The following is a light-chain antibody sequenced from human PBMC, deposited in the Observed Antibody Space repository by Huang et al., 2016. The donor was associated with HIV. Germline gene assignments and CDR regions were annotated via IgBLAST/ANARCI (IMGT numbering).Light chain of an antibody. V-gene: IGKV4-1*01. CDR3: QQYFDVPWT. CDR1: QSLLFRSNNKNY. CDR2: WAS. J-gene: IGKJ1*01. Sequence: IVMTQSPDSLAVSLGETATINCKSSQSLLFRSNNKNYLAWYQQKPGQPPTLLMSWASTRGSGVPSRCSGGGSGTEFTLTISSLQAEDVAVYFCQQYFDVPWTFGRGTKVEIK.